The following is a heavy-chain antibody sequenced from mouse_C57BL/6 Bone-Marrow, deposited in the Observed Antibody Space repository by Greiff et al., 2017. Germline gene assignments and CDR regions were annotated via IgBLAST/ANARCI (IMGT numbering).Heavy chain of an antibody. Sequence: GGSMKLSCAASGFTFSDAWMDWVRQSPEKGLEWVAEIRNKANNHATYYAESVKGRFTISRDDSKSSVYLQMNSLRAEDTGIYYCTNYYGSSYPFACWGQGTLVTVSA. CDR1: GFTFSDAW. CDR2: IRNKANNHAT. J-gene: IGHJ3*01. D-gene: IGHD1-1*01. CDR3: TNYYGSSYPFAC. V-gene: IGHV6-6*01.